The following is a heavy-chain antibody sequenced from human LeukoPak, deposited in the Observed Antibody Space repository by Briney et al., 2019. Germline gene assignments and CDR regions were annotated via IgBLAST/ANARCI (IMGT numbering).Heavy chain of an antibody. CDR3: AREVLAAGSLWFDP. CDR1: GASISSYY. D-gene: IGHD6-13*01. Sequence: PPESLSLTCTVSGASISSYYWSWLRQPPGKGLEWIGYIYYSGSTNYNPSLKGRVTISVDTSKNQFSLKLSSVTAADTAVYYCAREVLAAGSLWFDPWGQGTLVTVSS. CDR2: IYYSGST. V-gene: IGHV4-59*01. J-gene: IGHJ5*02.